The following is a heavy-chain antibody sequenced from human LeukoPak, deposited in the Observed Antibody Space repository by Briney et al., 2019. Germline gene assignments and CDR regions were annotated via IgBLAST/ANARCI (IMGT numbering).Heavy chain of an antibody. Sequence: SETLSLTCTVSGGSISSYYWSRIRQPPGKGLEWIGYIYYSGSTNYNPSLKSRVTISVDTSKNQFSLKLSSVTAADTAVYYCASGWSGYEKDDDAFDIWGQGTMVTVSS. CDR1: GGSISSYY. CDR2: IYYSGST. V-gene: IGHV4-59*01. D-gene: IGHD5-12*01. J-gene: IGHJ3*02. CDR3: ASGWSGYEKDDDAFDI.